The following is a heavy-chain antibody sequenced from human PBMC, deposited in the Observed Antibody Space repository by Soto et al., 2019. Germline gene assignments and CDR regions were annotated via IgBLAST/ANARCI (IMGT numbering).Heavy chain of an antibody. CDR1: GFTFSSYW. V-gene: IGHV3-74*01. CDR2: IDNDGSTT. J-gene: IGHJ4*02. D-gene: IGHD3-16*01. CDR3: ARDGGADTPFDY. Sequence: EVQLVESEGGLVQPGGSLRLSCAASGFTFSSYWMHWVRQAPGKGLVWVSRIDNDGSTTRYADSVRGRFTISRDNAKSTLYLQMNSLGAEDTAVYYCARDGGADTPFDYWGQGTLVTVSS.